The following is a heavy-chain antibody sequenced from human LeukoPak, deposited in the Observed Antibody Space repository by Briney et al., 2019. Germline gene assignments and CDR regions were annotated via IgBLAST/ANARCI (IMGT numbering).Heavy chain of an antibody. J-gene: IGHJ4*02. CDR2: IHPSGST. CDR1: GDSISSYY. Sequence: SETLSLTCTVSGDSISSYYWSWIRRPAGKGLEWIGRIHPSGSTNYNPSLKSRVTLSVDTSKNEFSLKLSSVTAADTAVYYCARGPPPDLDYWGRGTLVTVSS. V-gene: IGHV4-4*07. CDR3: ARGPPPDLDY.